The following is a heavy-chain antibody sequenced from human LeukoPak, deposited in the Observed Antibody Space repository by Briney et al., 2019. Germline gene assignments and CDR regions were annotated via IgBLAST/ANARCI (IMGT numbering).Heavy chain of an antibody. CDR3: ARDWGGSGSYYIN. V-gene: IGHV4-34*01. CDR1: GGSFSGYY. CDR2: INHSGST. J-gene: IGHJ4*02. D-gene: IGHD3-10*01. Sequence: SETLSLTCAVYGGSFSGYYWSWIRQPPGKGLEWIGEINHSGSTNYNPSLKSRVTISVDTSKNQFSPKLSSVTAADTAVYYCARDWGGSGSYYINWGQGTLVTVSS.